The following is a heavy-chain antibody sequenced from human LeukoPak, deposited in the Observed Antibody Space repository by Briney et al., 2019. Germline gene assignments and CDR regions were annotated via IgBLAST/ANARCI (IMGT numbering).Heavy chain of an antibody. CDR3: ARLPLRSIAVGYYGMDV. J-gene: IGHJ6*02. Sequence: GASVKVSCKASGGTFSSYAISWVRQAPGQGLEWMGGIIPIFGTANYAQKFQGRVTITADESTSTAYVELSSLRSEDTAVYYCARLPLRSIAVGYYGMDVWGQGTTVTVSS. CDR2: IIPIFGTA. CDR1: GGTFSSYA. V-gene: IGHV1-69*13. D-gene: IGHD6-6*01.